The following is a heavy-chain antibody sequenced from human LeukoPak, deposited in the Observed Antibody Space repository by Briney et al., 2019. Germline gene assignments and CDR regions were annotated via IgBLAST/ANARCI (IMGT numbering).Heavy chain of an antibody. Sequence: PGGSLRLSCVASGFICSPYWMAWIRQSPGQGLEFVANINPDGSDINYVDSVKGRFIISRDNAKNSLYLQMISLRAEDTAVYYCVRAGSFDGSRYYPDYWGQGTLVTVSS. CDR1: GFICSPYW. D-gene: IGHD3-22*01. V-gene: IGHV3-7*01. CDR2: INPDGSDI. CDR3: VRAGSFDGSRYYPDY. J-gene: IGHJ4*02.